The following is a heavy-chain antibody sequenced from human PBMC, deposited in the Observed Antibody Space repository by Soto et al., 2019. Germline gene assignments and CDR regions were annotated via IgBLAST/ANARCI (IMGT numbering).Heavy chain of an antibody. J-gene: IGHJ4*02. CDR1: GFTFSSYE. Sequence: PGGSLRLSCAASGFTFSSYEMNWVRQAPGKGLEWVSYISSSGSTIYYADSVKGRFTISRDNAKNSLYLQMNSLRAEDTAVYYFARTLAGNDYWGQGTLVTVSS. CDR3: ARTLAGNDY. V-gene: IGHV3-48*03. CDR2: ISSSGSTI.